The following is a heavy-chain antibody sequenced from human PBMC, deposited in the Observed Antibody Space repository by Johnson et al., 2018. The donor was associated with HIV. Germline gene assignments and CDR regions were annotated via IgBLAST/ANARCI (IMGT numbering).Heavy chain of an antibody. Sequence: VQLVESGGGVVQPGRSLRLSCAASRFTFRTYAMHWVRQAPGKGLEWVSAISGSGGSTYYADSVKGRFTISRDNSKNTLYLQMNSLRAEETAVYYCAKEKAARRWGGDAFDIWGQGTMVTVSS. J-gene: IGHJ3*02. D-gene: IGHD6-6*01. CDR3: AKEKAARRWGGDAFDI. CDR2: ISGSGGST. CDR1: RFTFRTYA. V-gene: IGHV3-23*04.